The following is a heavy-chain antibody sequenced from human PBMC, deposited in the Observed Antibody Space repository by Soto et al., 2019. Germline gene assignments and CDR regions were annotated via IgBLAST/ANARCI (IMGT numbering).Heavy chain of an antibody. CDR3: ARERDYGDSHGTLPDY. CDR1: GGSISSGGYS. CDR2: IYHSGST. D-gene: IGHD4-17*01. V-gene: IGHV4-30-2*01. J-gene: IGHJ4*02. Sequence: QLQLQESGSGLVKPSQTLSLTCAVSGGSISSGGYSWSWIRQPPGKGLEWIGYIYHSGSTYYNPSRKSRVTISVDRSKNQFSLKLSSVTAADTAVYYCARERDYGDSHGTLPDYWGQGTLVTVSS.